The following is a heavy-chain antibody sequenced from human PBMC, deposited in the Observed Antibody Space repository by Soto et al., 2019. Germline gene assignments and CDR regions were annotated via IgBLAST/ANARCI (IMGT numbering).Heavy chain of an antibody. D-gene: IGHD2-15*01. Sequence: EVQLVESGGGLVQPGGSLRLSCAASGFTFSSYWMSWVRQAPGKGLEWVANIKEDESEKYYVDSVKGRFTISRDNAKNSLYLQMNSLRADDTAVYYCATVMGYCSGGSCFPFDYWGQGTLVTVSS. CDR3: ATVMGYCSGGSCFPFDY. V-gene: IGHV3-7*01. CDR1: GFTFSSYW. CDR2: IKEDESEK. J-gene: IGHJ4*02.